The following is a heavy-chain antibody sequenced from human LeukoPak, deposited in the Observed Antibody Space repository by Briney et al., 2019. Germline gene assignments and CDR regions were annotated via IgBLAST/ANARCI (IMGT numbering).Heavy chain of an antibody. CDR3: ARTAGGNVFDY. CDR1: GFTFSSYW. Sequence: GGSLRLSCAASGFTFSSYWMSWVRQAPGKGLEWVANIKQDGSEKYYVDSVKGRFTISRGNAKNSLYLQMNSLRAEDTAVYYCARTAGGNVFDYWGQGTLVTVSS. CDR2: IKQDGSEK. V-gene: IGHV3-7*01. D-gene: IGHD4-23*01. J-gene: IGHJ4*02.